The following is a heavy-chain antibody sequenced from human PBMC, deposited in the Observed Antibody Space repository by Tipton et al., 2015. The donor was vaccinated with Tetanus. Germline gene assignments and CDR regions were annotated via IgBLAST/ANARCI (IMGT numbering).Heavy chain of an antibody. CDR1: GFTLSRYT. CDR2: INRDGSDK. J-gene: IGHJ6*03. V-gene: IGHV3-7*01. Sequence: SLRLSCAASGFTLSRYTLNWVRQAPGKGLEWVANINRDGSDKYYVDSVKGRFTISRDEAKNSLYLQMNSLRVGDTAVYYCARDRGEDWTNFYYMDVWGKGATVTVSS. CDR3: ARDRGEDWTNFYYMDV. D-gene: IGHD3/OR15-3a*01.